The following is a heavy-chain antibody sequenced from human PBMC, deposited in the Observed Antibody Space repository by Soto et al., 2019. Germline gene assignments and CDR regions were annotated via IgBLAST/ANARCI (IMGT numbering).Heavy chain of an antibody. CDR1: GGSLSRSNW. CDR3: ASWAAAGYFDL. V-gene: IGHV4-4*02. CDR2: LYHSGST. D-gene: IGHD6-13*01. Sequence: QVQLQESGPGLVKPSGTLSLTCAVSGGSLSRSNWWRWVRQPPGKGLEWIGELYHSGSTNYHPSLKSRVTPSVDKSKNQCSLKRSSVTAADTAVYYCASWAAAGYFDLWGRGTLVTVSS. J-gene: IGHJ2*01.